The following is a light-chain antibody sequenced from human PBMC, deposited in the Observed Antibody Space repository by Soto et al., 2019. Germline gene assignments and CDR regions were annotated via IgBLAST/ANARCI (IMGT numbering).Light chain of an antibody. CDR2: DDN. J-gene: IGLJ1*01. CDR3: GSWDSSMSAYV. CDR1: SSNIGGNS. V-gene: IGLV1-51*01. Sequence: QSVLTQPPSVSAAPGQKVTISCSGSSSNIGGNSVSWYQQLPGTAPNLLIYDDNKRPSGIPDRFSGPKSGTSATLGITGFQTGDEAEYYCGSWDSSMSAYVFGTGTKVTVL.